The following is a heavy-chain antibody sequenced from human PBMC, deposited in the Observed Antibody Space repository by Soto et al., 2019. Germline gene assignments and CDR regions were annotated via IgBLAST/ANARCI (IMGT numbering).Heavy chain of an antibody. CDR1: GDTFSSYA. CDR2: IIPIFGTA. Sequence: QVQLVQSGAEVKKPGSSVKVSCKASGDTFSSYAISWVRQAPGQGREWMGGIIPIFGTANYAQKFQGRVTITADESTSTAYMELSSMRSEDTAVYYCARGKGYDFWSGYDYWCQGTLVTVSS. V-gene: IGHV1-69*01. D-gene: IGHD3-3*01. CDR3: ARGKGYDFWSGYDY. J-gene: IGHJ4*02.